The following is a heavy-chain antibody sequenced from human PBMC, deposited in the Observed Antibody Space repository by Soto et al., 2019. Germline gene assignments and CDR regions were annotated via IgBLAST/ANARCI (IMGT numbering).Heavy chain of an antibody. CDR1: GYTFTGYY. Sequence: ASVKVSCKASGYTFTGYYMHWVRQAPGQGLEWMGWINPNSGGTNYAQKFQGRVTMTRDTSISTAYMELSRLRSDDTAVYYCARAVSWTYYYYYGMDVWSQGTTVTVSS. D-gene: IGHD6-13*01. CDR2: INPNSGGT. J-gene: IGHJ6*02. V-gene: IGHV1-2*02. CDR3: ARAVSWTYYYYYGMDV.